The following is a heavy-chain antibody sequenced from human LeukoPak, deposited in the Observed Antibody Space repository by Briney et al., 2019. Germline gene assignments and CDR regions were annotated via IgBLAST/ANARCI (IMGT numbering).Heavy chain of an antibody. V-gene: IGHV4-61*08. CDR1: GGSVSSGAYY. CDR2: IYYSGST. D-gene: IGHD3-16*01. Sequence: PSEALSLTCTVPGGSVSSGAYYWTWIRQPPGKGLEWIGYIYYSGSTNYNPSLKSRVTISVDTSKNQFSLKLNSVTAADTAVYYCARRSVGGGERFDYWGQGILVTVSS. J-gene: IGHJ4*02. CDR3: ARRSVGGGERFDY.